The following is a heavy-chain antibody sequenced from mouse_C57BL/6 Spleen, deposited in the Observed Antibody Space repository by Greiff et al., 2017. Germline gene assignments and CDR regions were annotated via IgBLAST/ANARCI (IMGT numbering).Heavy chain of an antibody. J-gene: IGHJ1*03. D-gene: IGHD2-1*01. CDR1: GYTFTSYW. V-gene: IGHV1-53*01. Sequence: QVQLQQPGTELVKPGASVKLSCKASGYTFTSYWMHWVKQRPGQGLEWIGNINPSNGGTNYNEKFKSKATLTVDTSSSTAYMQLSSLTSEDSAVYYCAREGVYYGNYVFDVWGTGTTVTVSS. CDR2: INPSNGGT. CDR3: AREGVYYGNYVFDV.